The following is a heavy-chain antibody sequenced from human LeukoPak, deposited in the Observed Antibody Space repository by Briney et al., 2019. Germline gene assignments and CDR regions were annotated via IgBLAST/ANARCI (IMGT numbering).Heavy chain of an antibody. J-gene: IGHJ4*02. CDR3: VVKDYYGSGTYNY. CDR2: IYYSGST. V-gene: IGHV4-59*12. Sequence: SETLSLTCTVSGGSISSYYWSWIRQPPGKGLEWIGYIYYSGSTNYNPSLKSRVTISVDKSKNQFSLKLSSVTAADTAVYYCVVKDYYGSGTYNYWGQGTLVTVSS. D-gene: IGHD3-10*01. CDR1: GGSISSYY.